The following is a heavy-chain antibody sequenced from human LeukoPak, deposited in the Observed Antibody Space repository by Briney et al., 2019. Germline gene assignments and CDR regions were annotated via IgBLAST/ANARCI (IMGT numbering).Heavy chain of an antibody. CDR3: ARQGDSSFYYYYMDV. Sequence: PSETLSLTCTVSGGSISSYYWTWIRQPPGKGLEWIGDIYYSGSTNYNPPLESRVTISVDISKNQFSLKLSSVTAADTAVYYCARQGDSSFYYYYMDVWGKGTTVTVSS. CDR1: GGSISSYY. CDR2: IYYSGST. J-gene: IGHJ6*03. D-gene: IGHD3-22*01. V-gene: IGHV4-59*08.